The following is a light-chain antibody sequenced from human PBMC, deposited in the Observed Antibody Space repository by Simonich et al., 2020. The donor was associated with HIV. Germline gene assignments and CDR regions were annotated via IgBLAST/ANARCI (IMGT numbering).Light chain of an antibody. J-gene: IGKJ2*01. CDR1: QAIITW. CDR3: QQSYSTPYT. Sequence: DIQMTQSPSSVSASVGDRVTITCRASQAIITWLDWYQQKPRKAPKLLMSAASSLQSGVPSRFSGSGSGTNFTLTISSLQPEDFAIYYCQQSYSTPYTFGQGTKLEIK. CDR2: AAS. V-gene: IGKV1-12*01.